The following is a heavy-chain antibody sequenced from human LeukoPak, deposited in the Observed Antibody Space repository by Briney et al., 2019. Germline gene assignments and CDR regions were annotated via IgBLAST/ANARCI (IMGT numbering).Heavy chain of an antibody. Sequence: PSETLSLTCTVSGGSISSYYWSWIRQPPGKELEWTGYIYYSGSTNYNPSLKSRVTISVDTSKNQFSLKLSSVTAADTAVYYCARHTEPEYSSGWYSGHDAFDIWGQGTMVTVSS. CDR3: ARHTEPEYSSGWYSGHDAFDI. CDR1: GGSISSYY. V-gene: IGHV4-59*08. CDR2: IYYSGST. J-gene: IGHJ3*02. D-gene: IGHD6-19*01.